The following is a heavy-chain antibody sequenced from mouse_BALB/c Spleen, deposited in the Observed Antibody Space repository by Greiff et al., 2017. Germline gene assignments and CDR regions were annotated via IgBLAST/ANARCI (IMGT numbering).Heavy chain of an antibody. CDR2: ISSGGSYT. V-gene: IGHV5-9-3*01. Sequence: EVKLMESGGGLVKPGGSLKLSCAASGFTFSSYAMSWVRQTPEKRLEWVATISSGGSYTYYPDSVKGRFTISRDNAKNTLYLQMSSLRSEDTAMYYCARQERGNAMDYWGQGTSVTVSS. CDR3: ARQERGNAMDY. J-gene: IGHJ4*01. CDR1: GFTFSSYA.